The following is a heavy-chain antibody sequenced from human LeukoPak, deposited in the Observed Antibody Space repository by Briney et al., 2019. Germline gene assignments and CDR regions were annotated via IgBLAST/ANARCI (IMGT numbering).Heavy chain of an antibody. J-gene: IGHJ3*02. CDR1: GGSISSYY. V-gene: IGHV4-4*07. D-gene: IGHD1-26*01. Sequence: SETLSLTCTVSGGSISSYYWSWIRQPAGKGLEWIGRIYTSGSTNYNPSLKSRVTISVDTSKNQFSLKLSSVTAADTAVYYCARGLVGATYDAFDIWGQGTMVTVSS. CDR3: ARGLVGATYDAFDI. CDR2: IYTSGST.